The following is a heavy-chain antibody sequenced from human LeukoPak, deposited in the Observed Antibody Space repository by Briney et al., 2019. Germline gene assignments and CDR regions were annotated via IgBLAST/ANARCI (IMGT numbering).Heavy chain of an antibody. J-gene: IGHJ4*02. D-gene: IGHD6-19*01. CDR1: GFTFSSYA. CDR3: ARPQVRSVAVDEFDY. Sequence: GRSLRLSCAASGFTFSSYAMHWVRQAPGKGLEWVANIKQDGSEKYYVDSVKGRFTISRDNAKNSLYLQMNSLRAEDTAVYYCARPQVRSVAVDEFDYWGQGTLVTVSS. V-gene: IGHV3-7*01. CDR2: IKQDGSEK.